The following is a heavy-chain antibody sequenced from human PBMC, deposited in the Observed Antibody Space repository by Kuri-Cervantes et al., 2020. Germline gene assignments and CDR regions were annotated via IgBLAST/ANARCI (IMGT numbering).Heavy chain of an antibody. CDR3: ARGGHYYGSGSYYFDY. V-gene: IGHV4-59*12. CDR1: GGSISSYY. Sequence: GSLRLSCTVSGGSISSYYWSWIRQPPGKGLEWIGYIYYSGSTYYNPSLKSRVTISVDTSKNQFSLKLSSVTAADTAVYYCARGGHYYGSGSYYFDYWGQGTLVTVSS. D-gene: IGHD3-10*01. J-gene: IGHJ4*02. CDR2: IYYSGST.